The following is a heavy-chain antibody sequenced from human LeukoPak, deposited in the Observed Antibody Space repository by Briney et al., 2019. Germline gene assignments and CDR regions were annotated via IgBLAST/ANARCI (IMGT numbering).Heavy chain of an antibody. J-gene: IGHJ4*02. D-gene: IGHD6-13*01. Sequence: GGSLRLSCAASGFTFSSYSMNWVRQAPGKGLEWVSYISSSSSTIYYADSVKGRFTISRDNAKNSLYLQMNSLRAEDTAVYYCAKSSYSSTPYFDYWGQGTLVTVSS. CDR2: ISSSSSTI. CDR1: GFTFSSYS. CDR3: AKSSYSSTPYFDY. V-gene: IGHV3-48*01.